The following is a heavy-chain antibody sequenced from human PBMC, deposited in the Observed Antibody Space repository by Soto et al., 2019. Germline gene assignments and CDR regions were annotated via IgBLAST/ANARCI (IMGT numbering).Heavy chain of an antibody. D-gene: IGHD3-3*01. CDR3: AIARVADSSLDH. J-gene: IGHJ4*01. CDR1: GFTFSSYA. V-gene: IGHV3-23*01. CDR2: SSGGGGTA. Sequence: GGSLRLSRAASGFTFSSYAMSWVRQVPGKGLEWVSTSSGGGGTAYYAESVKGRFTISRDNSKNTLYLQMNSLSAEDTAVYYCAIARVADSSLDHWGRGVLVTVSS.